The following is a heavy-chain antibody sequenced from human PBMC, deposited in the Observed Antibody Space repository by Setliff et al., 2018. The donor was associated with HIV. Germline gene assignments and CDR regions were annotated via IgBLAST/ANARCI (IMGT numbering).Heavy chain of an antibody. V-gene: IGHV3-15*05. D-gene: IGHD3-9*01. J-gene: IGHJ4*02. CDR3: TTESVFLDYFFDY. CDR1: GFTFSNAW. CDR2: IRSKVDGGAA. Sequence: GGSLRLSCAASGFTFSNAWMNWVRQAPGKGLEWVGRIRSKVDGGAADYAAPVKGRFTISRDDSKNTLYLQMSSLKTEDTAVYYCTTESVFLDYFFDYWGQGTLVT.